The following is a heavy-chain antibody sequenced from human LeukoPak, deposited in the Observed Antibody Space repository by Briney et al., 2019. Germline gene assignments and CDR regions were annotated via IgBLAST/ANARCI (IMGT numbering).Heavy chain of an antibody. J-gene: IGHJ4*02. CDR2: IDPNSGGT. D-gene: IGHD6-19*01. CDR3: PRWRGYVSGWSGPFDD. Sequence: SVKVSCKASGYTFTGHYMHWVRQAPAQGLEWMGWIDPNSGGTTYAQKFQGRVTMTRDTSISTAYTELSSLRSDDTAVYYCPRWRGYVSGWSGPFDDWGQGTLVTVSS. V-gene: IGHV1-2*02. CDR1: GYTFTGHY.